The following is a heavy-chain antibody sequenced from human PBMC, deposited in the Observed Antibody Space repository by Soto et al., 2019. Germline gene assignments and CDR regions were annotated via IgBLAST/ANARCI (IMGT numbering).Heavy chain of an antibody. CDR1: GYTFTSYA. CDR3: ARHRKEGGYDFWSGYFRRGEDYYYYYGMDV. V-gene: IGHV1-3*01. CDR2: INAGNGNT. Sequence: EASVKVSCKASGYTFTSYAMHWVRQAPGQRLEWMGWINAGNGNTKYSQKFQGRVTITRDTSASTAYMELSSLRSEDTAVYYCARHRKEGGYDFWSGYFRRGEDYYYYYGMDVWGQGTTVTVSS. J-gene: IGHJ6*02. D-gene: IGHD3-3*01.